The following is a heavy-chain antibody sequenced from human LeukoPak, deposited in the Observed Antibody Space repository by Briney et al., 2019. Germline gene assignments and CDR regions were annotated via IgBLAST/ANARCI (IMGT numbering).Heavy chain of an antibody. CDR3: ARPREEGTTGTTGWFDP. CDR1: GGSFSDYY. V-gene: IGHV4-39*01. Sequence: SETLSLTCAVYGGSFSDYYWGWIRQPPGKGLEWIGSIYYSGSTYYNPSLKSRVTISVDTSKNQFSLKLSSVTAADTAVYYCARPREEGTTGTTGWFDPWGQGTLVTVSS. D-gene: IGHD1-1*01. CDR2: IYYSGST. J-gene: IGHJ5*02.